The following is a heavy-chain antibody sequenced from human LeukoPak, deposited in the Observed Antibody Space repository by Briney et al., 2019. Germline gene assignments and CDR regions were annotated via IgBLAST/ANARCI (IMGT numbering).Heavy chain of an antibody. CDR3: ARGGSSGPPPFG. CDR1: GGSISSYY. V-gene: IGHV4-59*01. D-gene: IGHD6-19*01. Sequence: PSETLSLTCTVSGGSISSYYWSWIRQPPGKGLEWIGYIYYSGSTNYNPSLKSRVTISVDTSKNQFSLKLSSVTAADTAVYYCARGGSSGPPPFGWGQGTLVTVSS. J-gene: IGHJ4*02. CDR2: IYYSGST.